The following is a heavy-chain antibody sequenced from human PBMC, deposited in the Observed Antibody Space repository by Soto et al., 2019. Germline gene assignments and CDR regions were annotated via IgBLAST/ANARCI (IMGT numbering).Heavy chain of an antibody. CDR1: GFAFTTYW. CDR3: ASLFASTYTHRPFDH. CDR2: IKSDGTTT. J-gene: IGHJ4*02. Sequence: HPGGSLRLSCEASGFAFTTYWIHWVRQAPWKGLVWVSGIKSDGTTTTYADSVKGRFTISRDNAKNTLYLQMSSLSAEDTAVYYCASLFASTYTHRPFDHWGQGTQVTVSS. V-gene: IGHV3-74*01. D-gene: IGHD2-2*02.